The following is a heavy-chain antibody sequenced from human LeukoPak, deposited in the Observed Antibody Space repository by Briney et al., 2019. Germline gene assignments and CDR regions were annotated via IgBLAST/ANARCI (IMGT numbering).Heavy chain of an antibody. CDR1: GDSITRRSYF. V-gene: IGHV4-39*01. D-gene: IGHD3-22*01. CDR2: VYYTGNT. CDR3: ARHEPSSFYYESRGNWFDP. J-gene: IGHJ5*02. Sequence: SETLSLICTVSGDSITRRSYFWAWIRQRPGKGLEWIGSVYYTGNTYYNPSLKSRVTISLATSDNQVSQTVSSVTAADTAIYFCARHEPSSFYYESRGNWFDPWGQGALVTVSS.